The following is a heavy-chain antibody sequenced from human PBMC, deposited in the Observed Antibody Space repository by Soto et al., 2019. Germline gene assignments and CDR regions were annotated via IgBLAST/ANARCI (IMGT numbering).Heavy chain of an antibody. CDR1: GFTFDDYA. Sequence: PGGSLRLSCSASGFTFDDYAMYWVRQAPGKGLEWVSGISWNSGSIGYADSVKGRFTISRDNVKNSLYLQMNILRAEDTALYYCAKDIGRGYSYGYTYYYYGMDVWGQGTTVTVSS. D-gene: IGHD5-18*01. CDR3: AKDIGRGYSYGYTYYYYGMDV. CDR2: ISWNSGSI. J-gene: IGHJ6*02. V-gene: IGHV3-9*01.